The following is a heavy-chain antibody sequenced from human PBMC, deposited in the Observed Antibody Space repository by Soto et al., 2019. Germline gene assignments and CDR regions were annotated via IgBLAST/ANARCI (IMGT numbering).Heavy chain of an antibody. CDR3: ARLATVCYFDY. CDR1: DGSISSSSYY. D-gene: IGHD3-16*01. Sequence: SETLSLTRTVSDGSISSSSYYWCWIRQPPGKGLEWIGSIYYSGSTYYNPSLKSRVTISLDTSKNQFSLKLSSVTAADTAVYYCARLATVCYFDYWGQGTLVTVSS. V-gene: IGHV4-39*01. J-gene: IGHJ4*02. CDR2: IYYSGST.